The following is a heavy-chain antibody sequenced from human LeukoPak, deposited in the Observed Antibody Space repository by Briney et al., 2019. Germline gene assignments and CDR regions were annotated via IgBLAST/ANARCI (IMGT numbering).Heavy chain of an antibody. CDR3: ARLVDTAMARFDV. Sequence: SETLSLTCTVSVGSISSSGYCWGWIRQPPGKGLEWIGSMCYSGSTYHNPSLKSRVTIFVDTSKNQFSLKLSSVTAADTAVYYCARLVDTAMARFDVWGQGTLVTVSS. D-gene: IGHD5-18*01. CDR2: MCYSGST. CDR1: VGSISSSGYC. J-gene: IGHJ4*02. V-gene: IGHV4-39*01.